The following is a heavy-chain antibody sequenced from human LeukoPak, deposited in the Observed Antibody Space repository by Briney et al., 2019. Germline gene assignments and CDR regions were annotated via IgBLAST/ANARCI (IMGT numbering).Heavy chain of an antibody. V-gene: IGHV3-21*01. CDR2: ISSSSSHI. CDR3: ARMIDYNYGYAFDY. CDR1: GFTFSSYN. Sequence: GGSLRLSCAASGFTFSSYNMNWVRQAPGKGLEWVSFISSSSSHIYYADSVKGRFTISRDNAKNSLYLQMNSLRAEDTAVYYCARMIDYNYGYAFDYWGQGTLVTVSS. D-gene: IGHD5-18*01. J-gene: IGHJ4*02.